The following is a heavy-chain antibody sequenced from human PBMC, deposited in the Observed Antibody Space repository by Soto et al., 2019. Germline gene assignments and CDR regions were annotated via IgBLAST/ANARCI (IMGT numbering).Heavy chain of an antibody. CDR2: IYHSGST. CDR3: ARVPDR. V-gene: IGHV4-30-2*01. D-gene: IGHD2-2*01. Sequence: SETLSLTCAVSGGSISSGGYSWSWIRQTPEKGLEWIGYIYHSGSTYYNPSLKSRVTISVDRSKNQFSLKLCSVTAADTAVYYCARVPDRWGQGTLVTVSS. J-gene: IGHJ5*02. CDR1: GGSISSGGYS.